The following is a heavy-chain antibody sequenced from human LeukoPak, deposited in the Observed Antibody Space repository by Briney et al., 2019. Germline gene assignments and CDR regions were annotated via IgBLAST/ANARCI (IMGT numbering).Heavy chain of an antibody. CDR1: GGTFSSYA. J-gene: IGHJ4*02. D-gene: IGHD4-17*01. CDR3: ARATVVDYGDYDLGY. Sequence: SVTVSCKASGGTFSSYAISWVRQAPGQGLEWMGRIIPILGIANYAQKFQGRVTITADKSTSTAYMELSSLRSEDTAVYYCARATVVDYGDYDLGYWGQGTLVTVSS. V-gene: IGHV1-69*04. CDR2: IIPILGIA.